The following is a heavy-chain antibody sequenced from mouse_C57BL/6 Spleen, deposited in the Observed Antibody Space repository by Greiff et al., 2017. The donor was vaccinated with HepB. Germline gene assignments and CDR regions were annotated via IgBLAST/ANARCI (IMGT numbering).Heavy chain of an antibody. D-gene: IGHD2-5*01. Sequence: EVHLVESEGGLVQPGSSMKLSCTASGFTFSDYYMAWVRQVPEKGLEWVANINYDGSSTYYLDSLKSRFIISRDNAKNILYLQMSSLKSEDTATYYCARDRGYSNFYAMDYWGQGTSVTVSS. CDR1: GFTFSDYY. J-gene: IGHJ4*01. CDR2: INYDGSST. V-gene: IGHV5-16*01. CDR3: ARDRGYSNFYAMDY.